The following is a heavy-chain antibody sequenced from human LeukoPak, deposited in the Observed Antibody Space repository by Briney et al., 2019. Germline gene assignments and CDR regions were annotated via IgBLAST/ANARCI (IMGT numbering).Heavy chain of an antibody. V-gene: IGHV4-31*03. CDR3: ARLPIADCSGGSCYSYCFDY. CDR1: GGSISSGGYY. D-gene: IGHD2-15*01. Sequence: SETLPLTCTVSGGSISSGGYYWSWIRQHPGKGLEWIGYIYYSGSTYYNPSLESRVTISVDTSKNQFSLKLSSVTAADTAVYYCARLPIADCSGGSCYSYCFDYWGQGTLVTVSS. J-gene: IGHJ4*02. CDR2: IYYSGST.